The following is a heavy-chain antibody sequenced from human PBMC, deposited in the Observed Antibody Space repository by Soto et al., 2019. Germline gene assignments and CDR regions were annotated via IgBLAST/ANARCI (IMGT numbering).Heavy chain of an antibody. J-gene: IGHJ4*02. D-gene: IGHD3-22*01. Sequence: GGSLRLSCAASGFTFSSYAMSWVRQAPGKGLEWVSAISGSGGSTYYADSVKGRFTISRDNSKNTLYLQTNSLRAEDTAVFYCAKVRLYYYDSSGYFGYWGQGTLVTVSS. V-gene: IGHV3-23*01. CDR3: AKVRLYYYDSSGYFGY. CDR1: GFTFSSYA. CDR2: ISGSGGST.